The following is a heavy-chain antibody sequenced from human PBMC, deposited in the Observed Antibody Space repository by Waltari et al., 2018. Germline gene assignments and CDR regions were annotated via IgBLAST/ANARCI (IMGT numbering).Heavy chain of an antibody. V-gene: IGHV4-39*02. CDR2: MSYNGAT. CDR1: GGSITSNRHY. CDR3: ATYIGASIGTAAFDV. Sequence: QLQLQESGPGLGKHSETLSLTCIVSGGSITSNRHYWAWIRQPPGQGPAWIGTMSYNGATYSRPSIKSRVTVSKDTSKNRLYLKLGSVTAADTAVYYCATYIGASIGTAAFDVWGQGIMVTVSS. J-gene: IGHJ3*01. D-gene: IGHD5-12*01.